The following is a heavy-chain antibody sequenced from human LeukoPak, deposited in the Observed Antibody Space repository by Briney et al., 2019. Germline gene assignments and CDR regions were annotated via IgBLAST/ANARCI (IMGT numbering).Heavy chain of an antibody. CDR3: ARAGNYYFEY. V-gene: IGHV3-74*01. D-gene: IGHD3-10*01. Sequence: PGGSLRLSCAASGFTLRTYWMHWVSQTPGQGLVWVSRINSDGSTTNYADSVKGRFTVSRDNAQNTLYLQMSSLRAEDTAVYYCARAGNYYFEYWAQGALVTVSS. CDR2: INSDGSTT. J-gene: IGHJ4*02. CDR1: GFTLRTYW.